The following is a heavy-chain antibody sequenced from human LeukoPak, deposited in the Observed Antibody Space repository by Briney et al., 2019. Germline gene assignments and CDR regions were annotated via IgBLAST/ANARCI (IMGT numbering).Heavy chain of an antibody. V-gene: IGHV1-46*01. CDR2: INPSGGST. Sequence: ASVKVSCKASGYTFTSYYMHWVRQAPGQGLEWMGIINPSGGSTSYTQKFQGRVTMTRDTSTSTVYMELSSLRSEDTAVYYCARVGGGFWFDPWGQGTLVTVSS. J-gene: IGHJ5*02. CDR1: GYTFTSYY. D-gene: IGHD3-3*01. CDR3: ARVGGGFWFDP.